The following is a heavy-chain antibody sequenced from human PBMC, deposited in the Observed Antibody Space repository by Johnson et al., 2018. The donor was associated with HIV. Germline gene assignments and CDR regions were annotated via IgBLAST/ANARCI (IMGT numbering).Heavy chain of an antibody. CDR2: INWNGGST. Sequence: VQLVASGGGVVRPGGSLILSCAATGFIFDNYGMSWVRQGPGKGLEWVSGINWNGGSTDFADSVKGRFTISRDNAKNPLYLQMNSLRAEETAVYYCARSTRGGHYVFVWWSDRYPDHDAFDIWGQGTMVTVSS. V-gene: IGHV3-20*04. CDR1: GFIFDNYG. CDR3: ARSTRGGHYVFVWWSDRYPDHDAFDI. J-gene: IGHJ3*02. D-gene: IGHD3-16*02.